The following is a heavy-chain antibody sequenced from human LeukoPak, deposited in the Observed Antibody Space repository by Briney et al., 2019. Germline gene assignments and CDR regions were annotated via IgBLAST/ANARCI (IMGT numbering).Heavy chain of an antibody. Sequence: PGRSLRLSCAASGFTFSSYAMHWVRQAPGKGLEWVAVISYDGSNKCYADSVKGRFTISRDNSKNTLYLQMNSLRAEDTAVYYCARGDGYGDQLSWFDPWGQGTLVTVSS. V-gene: IGHV3-30*04. CDR2: ISYDGSNK. D-gene: IGHD5-24*01. CDR1: GFTFSSYA. CDR3: ARGDGYGDQLSWFDP. J-gene: IGHJ5*02.